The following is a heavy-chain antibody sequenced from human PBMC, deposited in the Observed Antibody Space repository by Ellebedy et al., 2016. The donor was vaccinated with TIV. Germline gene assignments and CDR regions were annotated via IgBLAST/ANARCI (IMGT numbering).Heavy chain of an antibody. Sequence: GGSLRLXCAASGFTFSKYAMSWVRQAPGKGLEWVSSISANGADTQYADSVMGRFTISRDNSNNMVSLQMNSLRVEDTAVYYCAKAGQDCSFCYMEYDYWGQGTLVTVSS. CDR2: ISANGADT. V-gene: IGHV3-23*01. D-gene: IGHD2-2*02. CDR1: GFTFSKYA. CDR3: AKAGQDCSFCYMEYDY. J-gene: IGHJ4*02.